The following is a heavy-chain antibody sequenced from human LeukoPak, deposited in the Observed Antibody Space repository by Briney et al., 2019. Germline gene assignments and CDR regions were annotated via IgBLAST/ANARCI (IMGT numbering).Heavy chain of an antibody. J-gene: IGHJ6*02. V-gene: IGHV3-7*01. CDR2: IKQDGSEK. CDR1: GFTFRSYW. Sequence: PGGSLRLSCAASGFTFRSYWMSWVRQAPGKGLEWVANIKQDGSEKYYVDSVKGRFTISRDNAKNSLYLQMNSLRAEDTAVYYCARGSGPYYYGMDVWGQGTTVTVSS. CDR3: ARGSGPYYYGMDV. D-gene: IGHD2-15*01.